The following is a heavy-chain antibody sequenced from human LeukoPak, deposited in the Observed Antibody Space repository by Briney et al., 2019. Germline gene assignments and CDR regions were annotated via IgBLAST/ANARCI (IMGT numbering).Heavy chain of an antibody. D-gene: IGHD3-22*01. CDR1: GGTLSSYA. Sequence: GASVKVSCKASGGTLSSYAISWVRQAPGQGLEWMGGIIPIFGTANYAQKFQGRVTITADESTSTAYMELSSLRSEDTAVYYCARQRFDSSGYPYAFDIWGQGTMVTVSS. CDR2: IIPIFGTA. CDR3: ARQRFDSSGYPYAFDI. J-gene: IGHJ3*02. V-gene: IGHV1-69*13.